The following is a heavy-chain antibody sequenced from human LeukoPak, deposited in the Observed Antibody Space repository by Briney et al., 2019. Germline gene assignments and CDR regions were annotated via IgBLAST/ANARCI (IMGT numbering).Heavy chain of an antibody. Sequence: PGGSLRLSCAASGFTFSSYWMHWVRQAPGKGLVWVSRINSDGSSTSYADSVKGRFTISRDNAKNTLYLQMNSLRAEDTAVYYCARDTVPGSYYVSWYFDLWGRGTLVTVSS. V-gene: IGHV3-74*01. CDR1: GFTFSSYW. J-gene: IGHJ2*01. CDR2: INSDGSST. D-gene: IGHD1-26*01. CDR3: ARDTVPGSYYVSWYFDL.